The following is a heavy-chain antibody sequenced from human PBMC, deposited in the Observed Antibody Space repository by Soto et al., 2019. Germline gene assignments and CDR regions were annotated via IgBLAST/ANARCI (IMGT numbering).Heavy chain of an antibody. CDR2: IGYAGDT. V-gene: IGHV3-13*01. CDR1: GFNFTRFD. D-gene: IGHD3-16*01. CDR3: TRGHARAWGTFDF. Sequence: EVQLVESGGGLVQPGGSLRLSCAASGFNFTRFDMHWVRLTAGKGLEWVSAIGYAGDTYYTGSVKGRFTISRENAKNSLHLEMNSLRAGDTAVYYCTRGHARAWGTFDFWGQGTLVTVSS. J-gene: IGHJ4*02.